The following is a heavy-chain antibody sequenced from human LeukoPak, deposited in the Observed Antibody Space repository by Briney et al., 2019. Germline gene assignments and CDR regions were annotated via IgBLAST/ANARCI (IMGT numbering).Heavy chain of an antibody. CDR3: ARGRGSGSYTRYYFDY. V-gene: IGHV4-4*07. Sequence: SETLSLTCTVSGGSISSYSWSCIRQPAGKGLEWIGRFSASGSTNYNPSLKSRVTISVDTSKNQFSLKLSSVTAADTAVYYCARGRGSGSYTRYYFDYWGQGTLVTVSS. J-gene: IGHJ4*02. D-gene: IGHD3-10*01. CDR2: FSASGST. CDR1: GGSISSYS.